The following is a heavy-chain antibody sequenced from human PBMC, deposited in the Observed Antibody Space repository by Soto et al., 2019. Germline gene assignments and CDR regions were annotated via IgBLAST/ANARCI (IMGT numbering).Heavy chain of an antibody. V-gene: IGHV1-69*13. Sequence: SVKVSCKASGGTFSSYAISWVRQAPGQGLEWMGGIIPIFGTANYAQKFQGRVTITADESTSTAYMELSGLRSEDTAVYYCARGKGMEENYYYYGMDVWGQGTTVTVS. J-gene: IGHJ6*02. CDR2: IIPIFGTA. CDR3: ARGKGMEENYYYYGMDV. CDR1: GGTFSSYA. D-gene: IGHD1-1*01.